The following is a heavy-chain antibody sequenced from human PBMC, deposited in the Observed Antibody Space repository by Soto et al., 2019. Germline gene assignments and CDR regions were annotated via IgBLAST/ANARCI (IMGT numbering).Heavy chain of an antibody. D-gene: IGHD2-15*01. Sequence: PWGSLRLSRAASGITFRSYSMSWVRQAPGKGLEWVASITSDSSDIYYEDSVKGRFTISRDNGENSLYLQMTSLGAEDTGVYYCATTYCSGGYCFSSEYWGQGVLVTVSS. V-gene: IGHV3-21*01. CDR1: GITFRSYS. CDR2: ITSDSSDI. CDR3: ATTYCSGGYCFSSEY. J-gene: IGHJ4*02.